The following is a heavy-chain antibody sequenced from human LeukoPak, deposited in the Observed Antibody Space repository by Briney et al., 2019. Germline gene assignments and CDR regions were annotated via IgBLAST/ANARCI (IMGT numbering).Heavy chain of an antibody. D-gene: IGHD2-2*01. Sequence: EASVKVSCKASGYTFTGYYMHWVRQAPGQGLEWMGWINPNSGGTNYAQKFQGRVTMTRDTSTSTVYMELSSLRSEDTAVYYCARICSSTSCPPFDYWGQGTLVTVSS. CDR2: INPNSGGT. CDR1: GYTFTGYY. CDR3: ARICSSTSCPPFDY. J-gene: IGHJ4*02. V-gene: IGHV1-2*02.